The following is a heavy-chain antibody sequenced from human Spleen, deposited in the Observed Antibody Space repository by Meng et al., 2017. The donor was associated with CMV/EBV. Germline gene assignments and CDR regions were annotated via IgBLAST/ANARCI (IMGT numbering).Heavy chain of an antibody. Sequence: GESLKISCAASGFTFSRYVMHWVRQAPGKGLEWVAIITYDGSNKYYRDSVKGRFTISRDNSKNTLSLQMNSLRAEDTAVYYCAKAKSLGMTCFDNWGQGTLVTVSS. J-gene: IGHJ4*02. CDR3: AKAKSLGMTCFDN. CDR1: GFTFSRYV. D-gene: IGHD3-16*01. V-gene: IGHV3-30*04. CDR2: ITYDGSNK.